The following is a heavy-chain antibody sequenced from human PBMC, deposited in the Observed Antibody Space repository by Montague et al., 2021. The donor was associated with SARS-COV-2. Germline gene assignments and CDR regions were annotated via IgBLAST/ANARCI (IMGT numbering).Heavy chain of an antibody. D-gene: IGHD6-19*01. V-gene: IGHV3-48*03. CDR2: ISSSGSTI. CDR1: GFTFSSYE. CDR3: ARDSLFRSGDSSGWLDY. J-gene: IGHJ4*02. Sequence: SLRLSCAASGFTFSSYEMNWVRQAPGKGLEWVSYISSSGSTIYYADSEKGRFTISRDNAKNSLYLQMNSLRAEDTAVYYCARDSLFRSGDSSGWLDYWGQGTLVTVSS.